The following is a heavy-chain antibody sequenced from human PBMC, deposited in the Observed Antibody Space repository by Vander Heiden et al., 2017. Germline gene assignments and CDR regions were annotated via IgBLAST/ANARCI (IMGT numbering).Heavy chain of an antibody. Sequence: EVQLLESGGGLVQPGGSLRLSCSASGFPFSKYAMSWVRQAPGKGLEWVSTITVSGDTNYADSVKGRFTISRDTSKNTLYLQMNSLRAEDTAVYYCAKGDQGNGDFDYWGQGTLVTVSS. V-gene: IGHV3-23*01. CDR2: ITVSGDT. D-gene: IGHD1-1*01. CDR3: AKGDQGNGDFDY. CDR1: GFPFSKYA. J-gene: IGHJ4*02.